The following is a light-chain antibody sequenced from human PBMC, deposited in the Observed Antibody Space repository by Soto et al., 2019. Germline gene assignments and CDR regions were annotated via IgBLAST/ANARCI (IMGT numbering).Light chain of an antibody. CDR3: CSYADNYSYV. J-gene: IGLJ1*01. Sequence: QSVLTQPRSLSGSPGQSVTISCTGTSSDVGAYNYVSWYQQHPGKAPKLMTYDVSKRPSGVPDRFSGSKSGNTASLTISGLQAEDEADYYCCSYADNYSYVFGTGTKVTVL. V-gene: IGLV2-11*01. CDR2: DVS. CDR1: SSDVGAYNY.